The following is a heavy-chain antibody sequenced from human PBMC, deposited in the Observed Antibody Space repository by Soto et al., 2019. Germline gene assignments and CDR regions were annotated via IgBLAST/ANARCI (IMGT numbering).Heavy chain of an antibody. D-gene: IGHD3-3*01. Sequence: ASVKVSCKASGYTFTSYDINWVRQATGQGLEWMGWMNPNSGNTGYAQKFQGRVTMTRNTSISTAYMELSSLRSEDTAVYYCARQCYDFWSGYPSATSDYWGQGTLVTVSS. CDR3: ARQCYDFWSGYPSATSDY. CDR1: GYTFTSYD. CDR2: MNPNSGNT. J-gene: IGHJ4*02. V-gene: IGHV1-8*01.